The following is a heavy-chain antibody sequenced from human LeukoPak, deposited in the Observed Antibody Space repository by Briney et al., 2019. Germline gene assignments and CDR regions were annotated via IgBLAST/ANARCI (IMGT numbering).Heavy chain of an antibody. CDR2: SNPSGGST. CDR3: ARGRYYGSGSHTWYFDL. V-gene: IGHV1-46*01. CDR1: GYTFTSYY. J-gene: IGHJ2*01. D-gene: IGHD3-10*01. Sequence: ASVKVSCKASGYTFTSYYMHWVRQAPGQGLEWMGISNPSGGSTSYAQKFQGRVTMTRDMSTSTVYMELSRLRSEDTAVYYCARGRYYGSGSHTWYFDLWGRGTLVTVSS.